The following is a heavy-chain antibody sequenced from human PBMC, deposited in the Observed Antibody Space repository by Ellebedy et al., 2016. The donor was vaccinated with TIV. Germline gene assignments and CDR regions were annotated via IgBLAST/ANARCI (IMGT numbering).Heavy chain of an antibody. CDR2: INPNSGGT. CDR3: AREFETYYGSGSYYDY. CDR1: GYTFTGYY. J-gene: IGHJ4*02. D-gene: IGHD3-10*01. V-gene: IGHV1-2*02. Sequence: AASVKVSCKASGYTFTGYYMHWVRQAPGQGLEWMGWINPNSGGTNYAQKFQGRVTMTRDTSISTAYMELSRLRSDDTAVYYCAREFETYYGSGSYYDYWGQGTLVTVSS.